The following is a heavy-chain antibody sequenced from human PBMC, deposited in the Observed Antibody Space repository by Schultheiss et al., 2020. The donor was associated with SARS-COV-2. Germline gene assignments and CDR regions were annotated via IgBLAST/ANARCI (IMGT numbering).Heavy chain of an antibody. Sequence: GGSLRLSCAVSGFTFSSYAMSWVRQAPGKGLECVSAISGSGGSTYYADSVKGRFTISRDNSKNTLYLQMNSLRAEDTAVYYCAKMSSTMWYEGSWGQGTLVTVSS. CDR2: ISGSGGST. D-gene: IGHD2-2*01. CDR1: GFTFSSYA. J-gene: IGHJ5*02. CDR3: AKMSSTMWYEGS. V-gene: IGHV3-23*01.